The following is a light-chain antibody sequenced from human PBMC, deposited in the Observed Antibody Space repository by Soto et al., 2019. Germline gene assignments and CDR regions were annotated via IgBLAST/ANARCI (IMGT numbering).Light chain of an antibody. V-gene: IGLV2-11*01. CDR1: SSDVDDYNY. Sequence: QSVLTQPRSVSGSPGQSVTISCTGTSSDVDDYNYVSWYQQHPDTAPKLMIYDVTKRPSGVPDRFSGSKSGNTASLTISGLQAEDEADYYCSSFTNTYSYVFGTGTKLTVL. CDR2: DVT. J-gene: IGLJ1*01. CDR3: SSFTNTYSYV.